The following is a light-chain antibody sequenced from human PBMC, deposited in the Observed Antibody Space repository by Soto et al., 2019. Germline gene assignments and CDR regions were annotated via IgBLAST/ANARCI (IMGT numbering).Light chain of an antibody. V-gene: IGKV3-20*01. CDR3: QQYGTSSAYT. Sequence: EIVLTQSPGTLSLSLGERATLSCSASQSVTSSHLAWYQQKPGQAPRLLIYGGSSRATGIPDKFSGSGSGTDFTLAISRLEPEDFAVYFCHCQQYGTSSAYTFGQGTKLEIK. CDR2: GGS. CDR1: QSVTSSH. J-gene: IGKJ2*01.